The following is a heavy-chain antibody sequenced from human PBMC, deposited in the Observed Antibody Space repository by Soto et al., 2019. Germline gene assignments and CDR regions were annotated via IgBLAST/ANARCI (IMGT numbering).Heavy chain of an antibody. CDR3: ARVRGGGYCSSTSCYDHDY. V-gene: IGHV1-18*01. CDR1: GYTFTSYG. J-gene: IGHJ4*02. Sequence: GASVKVSCKASGYTFTSYGISWLRQAPGQGLEWMGWISAYNGNTNYAQKLQGRVTMTTDTSTSTAYMELRSLRSDDTAVYYCARVRGGGYCSSTSCYDHDYWGQGTLVTVSS. CDR2: ISAYNGNT. D-gene: IGHD2-2*01.